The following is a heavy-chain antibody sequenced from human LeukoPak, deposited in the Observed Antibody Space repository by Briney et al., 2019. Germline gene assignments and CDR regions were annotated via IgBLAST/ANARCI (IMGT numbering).Heavy chain of an antibody. CDR3: ARDEYSGYVHFDY. CDR1: GFTFSSYS. J-gene: IGHJ4*02. Sequence: GGSLRLSCAPSGFTFSSYSMNCVRQAPGKGLEWVSSISISGSYIYYADSAKGPFTISRDNATNSLYLQMNSLRAEDTAVYYCARDEYSGYVHFDYWGQGTLVTVSS. CDR2: ISISGSYI. D-gene: IGHD5-12*01. V-gene: IGHV3-21*01.